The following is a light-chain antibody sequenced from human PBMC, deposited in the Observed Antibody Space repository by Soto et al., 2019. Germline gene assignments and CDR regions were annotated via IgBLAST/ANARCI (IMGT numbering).Light chain of an antibody. CDR1: HDINNC. CDR2: DAS. V-gene: IGKV1-33*01. Sequence: DIQMTQSPSSLSASVGDRVTITCQASHDINNCLNWYQQKPGKAPKLLIYDASNLERGVPSRFSGSGSGTDFTLKISRVEAEDVGVYYCMQGLQTPRTFGPGTKVDIK. J-gene: IGKJ3*01. CDR3: MQGLQTPRT.